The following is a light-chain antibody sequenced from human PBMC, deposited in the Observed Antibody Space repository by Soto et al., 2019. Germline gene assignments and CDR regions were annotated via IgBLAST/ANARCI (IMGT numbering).Light chain of an antibody. Sequence: QSVLTQPPSASGTPGKRVTFPCSGRSSNIGSNTVTWYQQLPGTAPKLLIYSNGQRPSGVPDRFSGSKSGTSASRAISGPQSEDEADYYCATWDDSLNGGVFGGGTKLTV. J-gene: IGLJ2*01. CDR3: ATWDDSLNGGV. V-gene: IGLV1-44*01. CDR1: SSNIGSNT. CDR2: SNG.